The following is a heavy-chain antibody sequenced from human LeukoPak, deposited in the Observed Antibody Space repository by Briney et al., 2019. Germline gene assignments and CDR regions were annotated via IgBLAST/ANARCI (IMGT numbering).Heavy chain of an antibody. CDR2: FDSEDGET. Sequence: GASVKVSCKVSGYTLTELSMHWVRQAPGKGLEWMGGFDSEDGETIYAQKFQGRVTMTEDTSTDTAYMELSSLRSEDTAVYYCATGGAAAANPIDYWGQGTLVTVSS. V-gene: IGHV1-24*01. J-gene: IGHJ4*02. CDR3: ATGGAAAANPIDY. CDR1: GYTLTELS. D-gene: IGHD6-13*01.